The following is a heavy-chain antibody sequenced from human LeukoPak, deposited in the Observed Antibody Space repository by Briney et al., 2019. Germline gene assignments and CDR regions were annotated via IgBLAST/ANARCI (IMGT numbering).Heavy chain of an antibody. V-gene: IGHV3-48*01. J-gene: IGHJ4*02. Sequence: GGSLRLSCVASGFTFSSYSMNWVRQAPGKGLEWVSSISSGSINIYYADSVKGRFTISRDNAKNSLYLQMNSLRAEDTAVYYCARDLVPAANDYWGQGTLVTVSS. CDR1: GFTFSSYS. CDR3: ARDLVPAANDY. CDR2: ISSGSINI. D-gene: IGHD2-2*01.